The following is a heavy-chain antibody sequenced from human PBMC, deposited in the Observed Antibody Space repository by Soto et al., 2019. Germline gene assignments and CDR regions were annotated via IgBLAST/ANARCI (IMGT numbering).Heavy chain of an antibody. J-gene: IGHJ6*02. V-gene: IGHV1-69*01. CDR1: GGTFSSYA. D-gene: IGHD5-18*01. Sequence: ASVKVSCKASGGTFSSYAISWVRQAPGQGLEWMGGIIPSFGTENYAQKFQGRVTITADESTSTAYMELSSLRSEDTAVYYCARIPRGYSYGYSYYGMDVWGQGTTVTVSS. CDR2: IIPSFGTE. CDR3: ARIPRGYSYGYSYYGMDV.